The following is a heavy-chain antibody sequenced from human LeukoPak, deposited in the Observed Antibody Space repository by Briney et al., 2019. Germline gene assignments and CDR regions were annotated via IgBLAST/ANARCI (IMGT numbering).Heavy chain of an antibody. J-gene: IGHJ3*02. CDR2: INHSGST. V-gene: IGHV4-34*01. Sequence: SETLSLTCAVYGGSFSGYYWSWIRQPPGKGLEWIGEINHSGSTNYNPSLKSRVTISVDTSKNQFSLKLSSVTAADTAVYYCVRGQHRVAYSDDAFDMWGQGTMVSVSS. CDR3: VRGQHRVAYSDDAFDM. CDR1: GGSFSGYY. D-gene: IGHD2-15*01.